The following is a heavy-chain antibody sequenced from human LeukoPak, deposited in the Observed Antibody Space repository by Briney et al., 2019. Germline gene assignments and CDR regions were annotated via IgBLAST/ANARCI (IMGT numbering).Heavy chain of an antibody. CDR3: ARDRGTNIVNAGLRPGYIDC. Sequence: GGSLRLSCAAAGFTFNTYGMPWLRQAPGKGLEWVALIWYDGSNKYYADFVKGRFTISRDNSRDTLFLQMNSLRVEDSAVYYCARDRGTNIVNAGLRPGYIDCWGQGTLVTVSS. CDR1: GFTFNTYG. V-gene: IGHV3-33*01. J-gene: IGHJ4*02. CDR2: IWYDGSNK. D-gene: IGHD5-12*01.